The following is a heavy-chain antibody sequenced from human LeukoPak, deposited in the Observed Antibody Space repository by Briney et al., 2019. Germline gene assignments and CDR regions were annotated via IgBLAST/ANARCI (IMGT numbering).Heavy chain of an antibody. J-gene: IGHJ6*03. CDR1: GFTFSIYW. Sequence: GGSLRLSCAASGFTFSIYWMHWVRQAPGKGLEWVSLINSDGSRTDYADSVKGRFTISRDNAKNSLYLQMNSLRAEDTAVYYCARRGGYDFWSGYWAHHYYMDVWGKGTTVTVSS. CDR2: INSDGSRT. V-gene: IGHV3-74*01. D-gene: IGHD3-3*01. CDR3: ARRGGYDFWSGYWAHHYYMDV.